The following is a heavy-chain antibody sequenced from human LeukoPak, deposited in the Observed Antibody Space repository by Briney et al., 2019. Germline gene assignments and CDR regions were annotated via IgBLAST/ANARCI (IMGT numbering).Heavy chain of an antibody. Sequence: GASVKVSCKASGYTFTSYGISWVRQAPGQGLEWMGWISAYNGNTNYAQKLQGRITMTTDTSTSTAYMELRSLRSDDTAVYYCARDMILGHIVVVTAKGSWFDPWGQGTLVTVSS. V-gene: IGHV1-18*01. CDR1: GYTFTSYG. J-gene: IGHJ5*02. CDR3: ARDMILGHIVVVTAKGSWFDP. D-gene: IGHD2-21*02. CDR2: ISAYNGNT.